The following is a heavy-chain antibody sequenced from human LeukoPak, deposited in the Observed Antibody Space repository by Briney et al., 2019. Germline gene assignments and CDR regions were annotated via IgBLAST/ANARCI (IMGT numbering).Heavy chain of an antibody. D-gene: IGHD6-13*01. CDR2: INHSGST. Sequence: SETLPLTCAVYGGSFSGYYWSWIRQPPGKGLEWIGEINHSGSTNYNPSLKSRVTISVDTSKNQFSLKLSSVTAADTAVYYCARRLSSSWYRLFDYWGQGTLVTVSS. CDR1: GGSFSGYY. J-gene: IGHJ4*02. CDR3: ARRLSSSWYRLFDY. V-gene: IGHV4-34*01.